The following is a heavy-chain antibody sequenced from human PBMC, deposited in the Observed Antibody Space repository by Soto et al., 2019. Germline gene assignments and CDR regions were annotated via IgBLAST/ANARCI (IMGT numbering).Heavy chain of an antibody. D-gene: IGHD6-6*01. Sequence: GGSLRLSCSASGFSVSSSDMSWVRQVPGGGLEWESVIYSGGSTHDADYVKGRFSVSRDTSKNNVDLQMQSQKVDDTAVYYCGTSSRKDYHFAMDVWGRVNAGAVSS. J-gene: IGHJ6*02. V-gene: IGHV3-53*01. CDR3: GTSSRKDYHFAMDV. CDR1: GFSVSSSD. CDR2: IYSGGST.